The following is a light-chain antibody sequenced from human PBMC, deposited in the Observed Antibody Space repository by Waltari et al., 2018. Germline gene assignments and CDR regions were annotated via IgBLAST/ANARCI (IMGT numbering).Light chain of an antibody. V-gene: IGLV2-14*03. CDR3: SSYTTTAAGV. J-gene: IGLJ1*01. Sequence: QSALTQPASVSGSAGQSITISCTGSSSDVGGYKFVSWYQQHPRQAPKLIIFDVNNRPSGVSDRFSGSKSGNTASLTISGLQTEDEADYYCSSYTTTAAGVFGTGTRVTVL. CDR2: DVN. CDR1: SSDVGGYKF.